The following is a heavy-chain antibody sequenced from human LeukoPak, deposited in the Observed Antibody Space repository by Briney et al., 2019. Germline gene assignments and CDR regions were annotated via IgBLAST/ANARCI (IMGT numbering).Heavy chain of an antibody. J-gene: IGHJ4*02. V-gene: IGHV3-23*01. CDR2: ISGSGGST. CDR1: GLTFSNHA. CDR3: AKVCTDGSCCY. Sequence: GGSLRLSCAASGLTFSNHAMNWVRRAPGRGLEWVSGISGSGGSTYYADSVKGRFTISRDNSKNTLFLQMNSLRAEDTAVYYCAKVCTDGSCCYWGQGTLVTVSS. D-gene: IGHD2-15*01.